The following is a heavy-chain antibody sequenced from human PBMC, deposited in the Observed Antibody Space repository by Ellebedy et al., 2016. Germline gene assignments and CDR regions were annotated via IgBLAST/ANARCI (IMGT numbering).Heavy chain of an antibody. CDR1: GFTISNYA. V-gene: IGHV3-23*01. J-gene: IGHJ4*02. D-gene: IGHD3-10*01. CDR2: IRASGDRT. Sequence: GESLKISCAASGFTISNYAMSWVRQTPGKGLEWVSAIRASGDRTHYPDSVRGRLTISRDISKNTLYLQMNSLTAEDTAVYYCARETWFGELLSVEYWGQGTLVTVSS. CDR3: ARETWFGELLSVEY.